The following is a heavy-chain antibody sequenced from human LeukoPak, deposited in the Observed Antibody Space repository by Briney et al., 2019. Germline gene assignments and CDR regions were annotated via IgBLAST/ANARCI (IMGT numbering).Heavy chain of an antibody. CDR2: MNPNSGNT. CDR3: VRGDNVVSTAMLLLRY. CDR1: GYTFSSHD. J-gene: IGHJ4*02. Sequence: ASVKVSCKASGYTFSSHDINWGRQVPGHGLEWLGWMNPNSGNTGYAQKFQGRVAMTRDSSIGTAYLELSSLSSDDTAVYYCVRGDNVVSTAMLLLRYWGQGTLVAVSS. V-gene: IGHV1-8*01. D-gene: IGHD2-21*02.